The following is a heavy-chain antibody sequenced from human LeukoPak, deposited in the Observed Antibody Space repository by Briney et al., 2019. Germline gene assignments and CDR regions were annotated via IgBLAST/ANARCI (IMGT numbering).Heavy chain of an antibody. CDR1: GYSISSGYH. D-gene: IGHD3-22*01. Sequence: PSETLSLTCTVSGYSISSGYHRGWIRQPPGKGLEWIGSIYHSGSTYYNPSLKSRVTISVDTSKNQFSLKLRSVTAADTAVYYCARVVQSTDSSGFYLPEYFQHWGQGTLVTVSS. CDR2: IYHSGST. J-gene: IGHJ1*01. V-gene: IGHV4-38-2*02. CDR3: ARVVQSTDSSGFYLPEYFQH.